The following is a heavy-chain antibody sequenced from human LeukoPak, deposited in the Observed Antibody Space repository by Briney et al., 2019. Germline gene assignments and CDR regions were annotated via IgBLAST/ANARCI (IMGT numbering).Heavy chain of an antibody. Sequence: PGGSLRLSCAASGFTFSSYWMSWVRQAPGKGLEWVANIKQDGSEKYYVDSVKGRFTISRDNSKNTLYLQMNSLRAEDTAVYYCAKAEYQLLYDAWSDPWGQGTLVTVSS. J-gene: IGHJ5*02. CDR1: GFTFSSYW. V-gene: IGHV3-7*03. D-gene: IGHD2-2*02. CDR2: IKQDGSEK. CDR3: AKAEYQLLYDAWSDP.